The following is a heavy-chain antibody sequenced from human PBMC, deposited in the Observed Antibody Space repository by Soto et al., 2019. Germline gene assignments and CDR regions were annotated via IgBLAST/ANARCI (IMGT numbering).Heavy chain of an antibody. CDR1: GDSVSSNSAA. D-gene: IGHD6-13*01. V-gene: IGHV6-1*01. CDR3: ARDSAAAGTADEVYWFDP. J-gene: IGHJ5*02. CDR2: TYYRSKWYN. Sequence: PSQTLSLTCAISGDSVSSNSAAWNWIRQSPSRGLEWLGRTYYRSKWYNDYAVSVKSRITINPDTSKNQFSLQLNSVTPEDTAVYYCARDSAAAGTADEVYWFDPRGQGTLVTVSS.